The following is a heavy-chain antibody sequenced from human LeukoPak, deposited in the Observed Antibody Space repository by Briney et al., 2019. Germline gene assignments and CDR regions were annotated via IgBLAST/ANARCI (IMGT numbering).Heavy chain of an antibody. CDR3: ARLPPYGYGSG. D-gene: IGHD3-10*01. Sequence: SETLSLTCTVSGGSISSSSYYWSWIRQPPGKGLEWIGYIYYSGSTNYKPSLKSRVTISVDTSKNLFSLKLSSVTAADTAVYYCARLPPYGYGSGWGQGTLVTVSS. CDR2: IYYSGST. J-gene: IGHJ4*02. V-gene: IGHV4-61*05. CDR1: GGSISSSSYY.